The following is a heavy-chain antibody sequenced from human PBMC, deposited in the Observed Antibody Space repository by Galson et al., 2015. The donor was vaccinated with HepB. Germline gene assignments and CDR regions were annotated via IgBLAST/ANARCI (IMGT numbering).Heavy chain of an antibody. V-gene: IGHV5-10-1*01. CDR3: ARDIVVVPAAIWRTYYMDV. CDR1: GYSFTSYW. J-gene: IGHJ6*03. D-gene: IGHD2-2*01. CDR2: IDPSDSYT. Sequence: QSGAEVKKPGESLRISCKGSGYSFTSYWISWVRQMPGKGLEWMGRIDPSDSYTNYSPSFQGHVTISADKSISTAYLQWSSLKASDTAMYYCARDIVVVPAAIWRTYYMDVWGKGTTVTVSS.